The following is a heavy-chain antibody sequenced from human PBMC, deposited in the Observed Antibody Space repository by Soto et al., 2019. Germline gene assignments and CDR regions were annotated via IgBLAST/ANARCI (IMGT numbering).Heavy chain of an antibody. Sequence: XGSLRVYCAASGFTFSSYGMHWVRQAPGKGLEWVAVISYDGSNKYYADSVKGRFTISRDNSKNTLYLQMNSLRAGDTAVYYCATMTTVTDWGQGTLVTVSS. D-gene: IGHD4-4*01. V-gene: IGHV3-30*03. CDR3: ATMTTVTD. CDR1: GFTFSSYG. J-gene: IGHJ4*02. CDR2: ISYDGSNK.